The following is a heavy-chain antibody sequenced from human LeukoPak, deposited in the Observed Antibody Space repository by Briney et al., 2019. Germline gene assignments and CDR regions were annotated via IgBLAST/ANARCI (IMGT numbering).Heavy chain of an antibody. CDR1: GSTFSSSA. D-gene: IGHD1-26*01. Sequence: ASVKVSCKASGSTFSSSALQWVRQARGQSLEWIGWIVVGSGNTNYAQKFQERVTITRDMSTRTAYMELSSLRSEDTAVYYCAAEVDSGSYMAYWGQGTLVTVSS. CDR3: AAEVDSGSYMAY. J-gene: IGHJ4*02. V-gene: IGHV1-58*01. CDR2: IVVGSGNT.